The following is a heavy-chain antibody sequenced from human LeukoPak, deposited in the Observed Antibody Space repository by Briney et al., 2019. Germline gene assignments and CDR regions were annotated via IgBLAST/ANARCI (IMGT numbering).Heavy chain of an antibody. D-gene: IGHD1-26*01. CDR1: GGSFSGYY. Sequence: ETLSLTCAVYGGSFSGYYWSWVRQAPGKGLEWVADINQDGSEKYYVDSVKGRFTISRDNAKNSLYLQVNSLRAEDTAVYYCARDKIVGATHFDYWGQGTLVTVSS. CDR3: ARDKIVGATHFDY. CDR2: INQDGSEK. V-gene: IGHV3-7*01. J-gene: IGHJ4*02.